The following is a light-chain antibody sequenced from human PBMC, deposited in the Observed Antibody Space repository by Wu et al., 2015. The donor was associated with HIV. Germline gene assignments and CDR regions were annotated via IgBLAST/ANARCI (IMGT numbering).Light chain of an antibody. J-gene: IGKJ2*03. CDR1: QSVSRN. V-gene: IGKV3-15*01. CDR2: GAS. Sequence: EIVMTQFPATLSVSPGERATLSCRASQSVSRNLAWYQQKPGQAPRLLIFGASTRATGIPARFSGTGSETEFTLTISSLQSEDFAIYYCQQYNNWSRSFGQGTKAGDQT. CDR3: QQYNNWSRS.